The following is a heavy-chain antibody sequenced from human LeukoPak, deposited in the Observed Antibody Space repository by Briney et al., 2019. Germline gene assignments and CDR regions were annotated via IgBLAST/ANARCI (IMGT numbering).Heavy chain of an antibody. Sequence: GGSLRLPCAASGFTVSSNYMSWVRQAPGKGLEWVSVIYSGGSTYYADSVRGRFTISRHNSKNTLYLQMNSLRAEDTAVYYCARGIAVAGTRWFDPWGQGTLVTVSS. CDR2: IYSGGST. V-gene: IGHV3-53*04. D-gene: IGHD6-19*01. CDR1: GFTVSSNY. CDR3: ARGIAVAGTRWFDP. J-gene: IGHJ5*02.